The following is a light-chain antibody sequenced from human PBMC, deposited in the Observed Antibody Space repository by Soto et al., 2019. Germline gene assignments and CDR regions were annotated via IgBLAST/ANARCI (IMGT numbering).Light chain of an antibody. CDR1: QSVSSY. CDR3: QQRTKWPST. CDR2: DAS. J-gene: IGKJ4*01. Sequence: EIVLTQSPATLSLSPGDRATLSCRASQSVSSYLAWYQQKPGQAPRLLIYDASNRAAGIPARFSGSGSGTAFTLTITRLEPEDCAVYYCQQRTKWPSTFGGGTKVEIK. V-gene: IGKV3-11*01.